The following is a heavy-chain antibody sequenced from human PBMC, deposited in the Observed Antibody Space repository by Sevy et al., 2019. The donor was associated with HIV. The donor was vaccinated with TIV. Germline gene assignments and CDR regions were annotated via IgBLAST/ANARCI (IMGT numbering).Heavy chain of an antibody. J-gene: IGHJ5*02. CDR2: ISSTSSYI. CDR3: ARDYNSGWRTFNLFDP. CDR1: GFTFSTYS. D-gene: IGHD6-19*01. Sequence: GGSLRLSCAASGFTFSTYSMNWVRQAPGKGLEWVSSISSTSSYIDYAYSVNGRFTISSDNAKNSLYLQMNNLGAEDTAVYYCARDYNSGWRTFNLFDPWGQGTLVTVSS. V-gene: IGHV3-21*01.